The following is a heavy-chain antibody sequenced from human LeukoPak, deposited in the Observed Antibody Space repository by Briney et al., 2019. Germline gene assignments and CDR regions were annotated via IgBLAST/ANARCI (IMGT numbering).Heavy chain of an antibody. V-gene: IGHV4-4*02. Sequence: PSGTLSLTCAVSGGSISSSNWWSWVRQPPGKGLEWIGETYHSGSTNYNPSLKSRVTISVDKSKNQFSLKLSSVTAADTAVYYCARETSGDCSSTSCYDLYWGQGTLVTVSS. CDR3: ARETSGDCSSTSCYDLY. J-gene: IGHJ4*02. D-gene: IGHD2-2*01. CDR2: TYHSGST. CDR1: GGSISSSNW.